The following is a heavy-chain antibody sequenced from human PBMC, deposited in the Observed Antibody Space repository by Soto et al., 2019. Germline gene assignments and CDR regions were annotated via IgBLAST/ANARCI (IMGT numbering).Heavy chain of an antibody. Sequence: ASETLSLTCIVSGDSVSSYYWSWIRQPPGKGLGWIGYVDYTGNTNYNPSLRSRVSISIDTSKNQFSLQLSSVIAADTAIYYCARDATIRHWGHGTLVTVSS. CDR1: GDSVSSYY. V-gene: IGHV4-59*02. CDR3: ARDATIRH. CDR2: VDYTGNT. J-gene: IGHJ4*01.